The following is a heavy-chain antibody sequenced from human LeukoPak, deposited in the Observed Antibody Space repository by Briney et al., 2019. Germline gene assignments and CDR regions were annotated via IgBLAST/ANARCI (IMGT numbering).Heavy chain of an antibody. CDR2: IIPIFGTA. Sequence: SVKVSCKASGGTFSSYAISWVRQAPGQGLEWMGGIIPIFGTANYAQKFQGRVTITRDTSASTAYMELSSLRSEDTAVYYCAREHSQGAFDIWGQGTMVTVSS. V-gene: IGHV1-69*05. J-gene: IGHJ3*02. CDR1: GGTFSSYA. CDR3: AREHSQGAFDI.